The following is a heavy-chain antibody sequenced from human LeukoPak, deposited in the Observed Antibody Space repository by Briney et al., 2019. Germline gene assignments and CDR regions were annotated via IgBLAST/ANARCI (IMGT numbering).Heavy chain of an antibody. J-gene: IGHJ6*03. V-gene: IGHV4-34*01. CDR2: INHSGST. Sequence: PSETLSLTCAVYGGSFSGYYWSWIRQPPGKGLEWIGEINHSGSTNYNPSLKSRVTISVDTSENQFSLKPSSVTAADTAVYYCARILRGYSYGLQKKYYYYYYMDVWGKGTTVTVSS. CDR1: GGSFSGYY. CDR3: ARILRGYSYGLQKKYYYYYYMDV. D-gene: IGHD5-18*01.